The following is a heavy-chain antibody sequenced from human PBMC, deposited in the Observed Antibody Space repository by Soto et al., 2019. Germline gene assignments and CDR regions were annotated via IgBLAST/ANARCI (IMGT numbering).Heavy chain of an antibody. Sequence: PSETLSLTCTVSGGSISSGGYYWSWIRQHPGKGLEWIGYIYYSGSTYYNPSLKSRVTISVDTSKNQFSLKLSSVTAEDTAVYYCAKGSGGGFDPWGQGTLVTVSS. CDR3: AKGSGGGFDP. D-gene: IGHD3-10*01. J-gene: IGHJ5*02. CDR2: IYYSGST. CDR1: GGSISSGGYY. V-gene: IGHV4-31*03.